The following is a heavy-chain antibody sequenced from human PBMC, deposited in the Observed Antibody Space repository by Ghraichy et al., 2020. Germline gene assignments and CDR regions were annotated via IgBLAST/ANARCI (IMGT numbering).Heavy chain of an antibody. CDR3: ARRPAGSHFGAFDI. CDR1: GVSVSSDRYY. CDR2: IYFGGNT. Sequence: TLSLTCTVSGVSVSSDRYYWGWIRQPPGKGLEWVGSIYFGGNTYYNPSLTSRVTMDTSKNQFSLKLTSVTASDTAVYYCARRPAGSHFGAFDIWGQGTMVTVSS. J-gene: IGHJ3*02. V-gene: IGHV4-39*01. D-gene: IGHD1-26*01.